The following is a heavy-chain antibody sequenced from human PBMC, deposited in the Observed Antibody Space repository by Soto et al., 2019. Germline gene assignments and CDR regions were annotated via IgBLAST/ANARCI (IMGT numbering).Heavy chain of an antibody. J-gene: IGHJ4*02. D-gene: IGHD2-15*01. CDR3: TTVVQWWCDY. CDR1: RFTFRNAW. Sequence: GGSLRLSCAASRFTFRNAWMNWVRQAPGKGLEWVGRIQSNADDGTTAYAAPVKRRLTISRDESKNIPYLQMNSLRTDDIAVYFLTTVVQWWCDYLDQGSLVTVS. V-gene: IGHV3-15*07. CDR2: IQSNADDGTT.